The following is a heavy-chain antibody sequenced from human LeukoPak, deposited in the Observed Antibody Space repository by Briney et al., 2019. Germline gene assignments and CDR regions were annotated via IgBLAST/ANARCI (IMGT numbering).Heavy chain of an antibody. CDR1: GGSFSGYY. J-gene: IGHJ4*02. V-gene: IGHV4-34*01. CDR3: ASVSDSSGYYLFDY. CDR2: INHSGST. D-gene: IGHD3-22*01. Sequence: SETLSLACAVYGGSFSGYYWSWIRQPPGRGLEWIGEINHSGSTNYNPSLKSRVTISVDTSKNQFSMKLSSVTAADTAVYYCASVSDSSGYYLFDYWGQGTLVTVSS.